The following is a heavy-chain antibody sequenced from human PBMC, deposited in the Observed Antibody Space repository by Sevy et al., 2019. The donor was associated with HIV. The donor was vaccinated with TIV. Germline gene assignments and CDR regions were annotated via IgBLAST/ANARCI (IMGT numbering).Heavy chain of an antibody. CDR2: ISSSSSTI. J-gene: IGHJ6*02. D-gene: IGHD3-16*02. V-gene: IGHV3-48*02. CDR3: ARSRGDDYVWGSYRYDYGMDV. CDR1: GFTFSSYS. Sequence: GGYLRLSCAASGFTFSSYSMNWVRQAPGKGLEWVSYISSSSSTIYYADSVKGRFTISRDNAKNSLYLQMNSLRDEDTAVYYCARSRGDDYVWGSYRYDYGMDVWGQGTTVTVSS.